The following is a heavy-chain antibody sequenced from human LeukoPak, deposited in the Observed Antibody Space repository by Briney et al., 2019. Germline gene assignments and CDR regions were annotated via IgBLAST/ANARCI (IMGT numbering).Heavy chain of an antibody. V-gene: IGHV3-23*01. CDR1: GFTFTSYV. CDR2: IGTTGAGT. CDR3: ARSWSGYSKGSYYYYGMDV. Sequence: PGGSLRLSCAASGFTFTSYVMSWVRQAPGKGLEWVSTIGTTGAGTYYAVSVKGRFTISRDNSKNTLYLQMNSLRAEDTAVYYCARSWSGYSKGSYYYYGMDVWGQGTTVTVSS. D-gene: IGHD3-3*01. J-gene: IGHJ6*02.